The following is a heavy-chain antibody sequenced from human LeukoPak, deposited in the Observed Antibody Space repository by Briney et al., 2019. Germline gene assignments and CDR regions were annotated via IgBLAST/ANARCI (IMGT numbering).Heavy chain of an antibody. CDR1: GGSISSYY. Sequence: SETLSLTCTVSGGSISSYYWSWIRQPPGKGLEWIGYIYYTGSTYYNPSLKSRLTISVDMSKNELSLRLSSVTAADTAVYYCARGYYYDSSGYHLDYWGQGTLVTVSS. CDR2: IYYTGST. J-gene: IGHJ4*02. CDR3: ARGYYYDSSGYHLDY. D-gene: IGHD3-22*01. V-gene: IGHV4-59*12.